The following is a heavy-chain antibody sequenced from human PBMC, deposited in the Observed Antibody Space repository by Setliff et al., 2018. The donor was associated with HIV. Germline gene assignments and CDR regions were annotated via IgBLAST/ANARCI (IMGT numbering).Heavy chain of an antibody. CDR3: ARDPGGLYCRSTTCQGGCFDP. CDR2: LYYSGST. CDR1: GGSISSHY. J-gene: IGHJ5*02. D-gene: IGHD2-2*01. Sequence: SETLSLTCTVSGGSISSHYWSWIRQPPGKGLEWIGSLYYSGSTDYSPSLKSRVSISVDTSKNQLSLKLNSLTAADTAVYYCARDPGGLYCRSTTCQGGCFDPRGQGTLVTVSS. V-gene: IGHV4-59*11.